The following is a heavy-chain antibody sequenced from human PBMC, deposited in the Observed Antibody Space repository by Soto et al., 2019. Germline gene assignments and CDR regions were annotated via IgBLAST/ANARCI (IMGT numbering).Heavy chain of an antibody. D-gene: IGHD1-1*01. CDR2: ISYDGNYI. V-gene: IGHV3-30*18. J-gene: IGHJ6*02. CDR3: AKGSLSATIGTYAMDV. CDR1: GFDCSSYA. Sequence: QVQLVESGGGVVQPGASLRLSCEASGFDCSSYAMHWVRQAPGQGLEWVGVISYDGNYIYYADSVKGRFTISRDNSKNTLYAQVNSLRPEDTALYYCAKGSLSATIGTYAMDVWGQGTTITVYS.